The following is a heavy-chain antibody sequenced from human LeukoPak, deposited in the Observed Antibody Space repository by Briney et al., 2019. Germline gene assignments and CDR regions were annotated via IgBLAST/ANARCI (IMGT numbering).Heavy chain of an antibody. Sequence: ASETLSLTCAVYGGSFSGYYWSWIRQPPGKGLEWIGEINHSGSTNYNPSLKSRVTISVDTSKNQFSLKLSSVTAADTAVYYCARGTVAARPPDFDYWGQGTLVTVSS. CDR1: GGSFSGYY. CDR2: INHSGST. D-gene: IGHD6-6*01. CDR3: ARGTVAARPPDFDY. V-gene: IGHV4-34*01. J-gene: IGHJ4*02.